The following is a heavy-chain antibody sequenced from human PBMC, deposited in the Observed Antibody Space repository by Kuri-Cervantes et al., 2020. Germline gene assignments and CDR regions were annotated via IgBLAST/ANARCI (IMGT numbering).Heavy chain of an antibody. D-gene: IGHD4-17*01. CDR2: IYSCGST. CDR1: GFTVSSNY. J-gene: IGHJ4*02. CDR3: AKVFFGDYSEIDS. Sequence: GESLKISCAASGFTVSSNYMSWVRQAPGKGLEWVSVIYSCGSTYYADSVKGRFTISRDDSKNTLYLQMNSLRAEDTAVYYCAKVFFGDYSEIDSWGQGTLVTVSS. V-gene: IGHV3-53*01.